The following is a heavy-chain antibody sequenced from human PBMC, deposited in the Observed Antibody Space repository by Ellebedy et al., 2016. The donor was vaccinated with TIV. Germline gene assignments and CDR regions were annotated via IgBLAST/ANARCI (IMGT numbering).Heavy chain of an antibody. J-gene: IGHJ4*02. CDR2: IYYTGRT. CDR1: LGSISSHN. CDR3: AGEFRYDFWRGPLDH. D-gene: IGHD3-3*01. Sequence: SETLSLTCTVSLGSISSHNWTWIRQPPGKGLEWIGDIYYTGRTSYSPSLTGRVTISIATPKNQFSLKVTSVTAADTSVYYCAGEFRYDFWRGPLDHWGQGTLVTVSS. V-gene: IGHV4-59*11.